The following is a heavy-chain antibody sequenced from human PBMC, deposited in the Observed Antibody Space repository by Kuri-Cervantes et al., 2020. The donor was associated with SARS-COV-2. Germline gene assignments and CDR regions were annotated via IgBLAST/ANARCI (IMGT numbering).Heavy chain of an antibody. CDR1: GGTFSSYA. CDR2: IIPIFGTA. V-gene: IGHV1-69*05. Sequence: SVKVSCKASGGTFSSYAISWVRQALGQGLEWMGGIIPIFGTANYAQKFQGRVTITTDESTSTAYMELSSLRSEDTAVYYCARVASDCSSTSCSDYWGQGTLVTVSS. D-gene: IGHD2-2*01. J-gene: IGHJ4*02. CDR3: ARVASDCSSTSCSDY.